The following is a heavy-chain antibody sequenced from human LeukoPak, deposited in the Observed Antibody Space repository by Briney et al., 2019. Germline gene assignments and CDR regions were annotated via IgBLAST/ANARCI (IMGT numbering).Heavy chain of an antibody. CDR1: GGSISSYY. CDR3: ARHSLRDGYNYFDY. V-gene: IGHV4-4*09. D-gene: IGHD5-24*01. CDR2: IYTSGST. J-gene: IGHJ4*02. Sequence: PSETLSLTCTVSGGSISSYYWSWIRQPPGKGLEWIGYIYTSGSTNYNPSLKSRVTISVDTSKNQFSLKLSSVTAADTAVCYCARHSLRDGYNYFDYWGQGTLVTVSS.